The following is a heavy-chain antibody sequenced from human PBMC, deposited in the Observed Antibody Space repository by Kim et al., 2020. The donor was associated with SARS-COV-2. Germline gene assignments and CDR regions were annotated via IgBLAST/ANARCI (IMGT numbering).Heavy chain of an antibody. CDR3: ARGRVATIHYGRYYYGMDV. D-gene: IGHD5-12*01. V-gene: IGHV4-34*01. J-gene: IGHJ6*02. Sequence: SETLSLTCAVYGGSFSGYYWSWIRQPPGKGLEWIGEINHSGSTNYNPSLKSRVTISVDTSKNQFSLKLSSVTAADTAVYYCARGRVATIHYGRYYYGMDVWGQGTTVTVSS. CDR2: INHSGST. CDR1: GGSFSGYY.